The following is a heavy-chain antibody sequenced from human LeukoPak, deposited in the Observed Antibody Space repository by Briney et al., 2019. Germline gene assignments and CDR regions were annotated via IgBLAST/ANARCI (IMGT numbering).Heavy chain of an antibody. V-gene: IGHV1-18*01. CDR2: ISAYNGNT. CDR3: ARIGCSSSNCYGNSVGP. CDR1: GYTFTNYG. Sequence: ASVKVSCKASGYTFTNYGINWVRQAPGQGLEWMGWISAYNGNTLYAQNFQGRVTMTTDTSTSTAYMELRSLRSDDTAVYYCARIGCSSSNCYGNSVGPWGQGTLVTVSS. J-gene: IGHJ5*02. D-gene: IGHD2-2*01.